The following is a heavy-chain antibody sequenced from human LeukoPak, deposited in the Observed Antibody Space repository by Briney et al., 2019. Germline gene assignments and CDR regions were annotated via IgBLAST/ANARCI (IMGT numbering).Heavy chain of an antibody. J-gene: IGHJ4*02. CDR2: IYTSGST. CDR3: ARAIAAAGNGFVDY. CDR1: GGSISSGSYY. D-gene: IGHD6-13*01. V-gene: IGHV4-61*02. Sequence: SETLSLTCTVSGGSISSGSYYWSWIRQPAGKGLEWIGRIYTSGSTNYNPSLKSRVTISVDTSKNQFSLKLSSVTAADTAVYYCARAIAAAGNGFVDYWGQGTLVTVSS.